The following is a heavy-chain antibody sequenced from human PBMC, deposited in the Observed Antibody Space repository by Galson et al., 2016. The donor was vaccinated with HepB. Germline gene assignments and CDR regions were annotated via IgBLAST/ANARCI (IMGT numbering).Heavy chain of an antibody. Sequence: SLRLSCAASGFTFSSHWMSWVRQAPGKGLEWVANIKQDGSEKYYVDSVKGRFSISRDNDKNSVYLQMDSLRAEDTAVYYCASRQILVVAGARQDFFDFWGQGTVVTVSS. V-gene: IGHV3-7*01. CDR2: IKQDGSEK. D-gene: IGHD2-15*01. CDR1: GFTFSSHW. CDR3: ASRQILVVAGARQDFFDF. J-gene: IGHJ3*01.